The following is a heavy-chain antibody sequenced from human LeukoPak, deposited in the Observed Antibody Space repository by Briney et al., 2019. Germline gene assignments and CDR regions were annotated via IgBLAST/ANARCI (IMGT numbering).Heavy chain of an antibody. CDR1: GFTFSSYW. Sequence: PGGSLRLSCAASGFTFSSYWMTWVRQAPGKGLEWVANINQDGSERYLVDSVKGRFTISRDNVKNSLFLQMNSLRAEDTAVYYCARAVAARSFYFDYWGQGTLVTVSS. J-gene: IGHJ4*02. CDR2: INQDGSER. D-gene: IGHD4-23*01. V-gene: IGHV3-7*01. CDR3: ARAVAARSFYFDY.